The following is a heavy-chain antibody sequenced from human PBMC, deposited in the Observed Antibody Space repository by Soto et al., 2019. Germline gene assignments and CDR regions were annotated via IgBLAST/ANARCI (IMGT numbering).Heavy chain of an antibody. Sequence: EVQLVESGGGLVQPGGSLRLSLAASGFPFSSFEMNWVRQAPGKGLEWLSYISSSADTIYYAASVRGRFTTSRDNAKNSLSLQMNSLRGEDTAIYYCARGPGYSTGWYSDYWGQGTLVTVSS. D-gene: IGHD6-19*01. CDR1: GFPFSSFE. CDR3: ARGPGYSTGWYSDY. CDR2: ISSSADTI. V-gene: IGHV3-48*03. J-gene: IGHJ4*02.